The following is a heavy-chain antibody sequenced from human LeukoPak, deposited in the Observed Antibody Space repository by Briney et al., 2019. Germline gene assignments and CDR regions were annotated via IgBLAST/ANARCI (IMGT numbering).Heavy chain of an antibody. D-gene: IGHD1-7*01. CDR1: GFTFSSYS. V-gene: IGHV3-21*01. CDR3: ARSIGTTLLDAFDI. J-gene: IGHJ3*02. CDR2: ISSSSSYI. Sequence: GGSLRLSCAASGFTFSSYSMNWVRQAPGKGLEWVSSISSSSSYIYYADSVKGRFTISRDNAKNSLYLQMNSLRADDTAVYYCARSIGTTLLDAFDIWGQGTMVTVSS.